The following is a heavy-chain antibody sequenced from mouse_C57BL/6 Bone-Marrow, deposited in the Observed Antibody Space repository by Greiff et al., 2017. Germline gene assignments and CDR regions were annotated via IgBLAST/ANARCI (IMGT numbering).Heavy chain of an antibody. Sequence: VHLVESGAELVMPGASVNLSCKSSGYTFTSYWLHWVEQRPGQGIEWNGEIDPSDSYTNYNQKFKGKSTLTVDKSSSTDYMQLSSLTSEDSAVYYCAITTVVHYYAMDYWGQGTSVTVSS. D-gene: IGHD1-1*01. CDR1: GYTFTSYW. CDR3: AITTVVHYYAMDY. J-gene: IGHJ4*01. V-gene: IGHV1-69*01. CDR2: IDPSDSYT.